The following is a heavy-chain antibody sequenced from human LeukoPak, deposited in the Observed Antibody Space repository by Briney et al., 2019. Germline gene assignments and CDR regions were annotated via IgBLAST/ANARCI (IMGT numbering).Heavy chain of an antibody. J-gene: IGHJ4*02. CDR3: ARDCSGGSCYQRRGFDY. V-gene: IGHV1-69*06. Sequence: GASVKVSCKASGGTFSSYDISWVRQAPGQGLEWMRGIIPIFGTANYAQKFQGRVTITADKSTSTAYMELSSLRSEDTAVYYCARDCSGGSCYQRRGFDYWGQGTLVTVSS. CDR2: IIPIFGTA. CDR1: GGTFSSYD. D-gene: IGHD2-15*01.